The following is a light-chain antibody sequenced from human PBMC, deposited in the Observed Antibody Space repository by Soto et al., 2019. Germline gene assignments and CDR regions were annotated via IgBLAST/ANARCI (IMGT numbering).Light chain of an antibody. CDR1: SSDVGSYNL. CDR2: EGS. V-gene: IGLV2-23*01. CDR3: RSYETSSTYV. J-gene: IGLJ1*01. Sequence: SVLTQPASVSGSPGQSITISCTGTSSDVGSYNLVSWYQHHPGKTPKLMIYEGSRRPSGVSNRFSASKSGNTASLTISGLQAEDEAEYYCRSYETSSTYVFGSGTKVTVL.